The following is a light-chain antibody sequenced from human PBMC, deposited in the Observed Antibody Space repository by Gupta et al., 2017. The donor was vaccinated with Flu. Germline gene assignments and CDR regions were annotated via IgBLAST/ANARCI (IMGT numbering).Light chain of an antibody. CDR1: SSDIGGYNY. V-gene: IGLV2-14*04. Sequence: SITISCTGTSSDIGGYNYVSWYQQHPGKVPKLMIYDVNNRPSGVSNRFSGSKSANTASLTISGLQAEDEDDYYCSSFASGSTYVFGTGTKVTVL. CDR3: SSFASGSTYV. CDR2: DVN. J-gene: IGLJ1*01.